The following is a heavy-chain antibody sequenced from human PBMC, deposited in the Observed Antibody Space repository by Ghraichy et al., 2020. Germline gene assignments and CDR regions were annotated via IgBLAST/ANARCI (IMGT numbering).Heavy chain of an antibody. Sequence: GGSLRLSCAASGFTLSNYWMHWVRQVPGKGLVWVSRIKSDGSSTTYADSVKGRFTISRDNAKNTLYLQMNSLRVEDTAVYHCARVHCSGGRCFFGTGGSHFDCWGQGTLVAVSS. V-gene: IGHV3-74*01. CDR2: IKSDGSST. J-gene: IGHJ4*02. CDR1: GFTLSNYW. D-gene: IGHD2-15*01. CDR3: ARVHCSGGRCFFGTGGSHFDC.